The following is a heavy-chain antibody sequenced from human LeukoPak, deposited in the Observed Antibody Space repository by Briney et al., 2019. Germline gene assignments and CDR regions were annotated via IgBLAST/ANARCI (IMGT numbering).Heavy chain of an antibody. J-gene: IGHJ3*02. CDR3: ARSGAVSRRWLQMRSGAFDI. Sequence: GASVKVSCKASGYTFTSYAMHWVRQAPGQRLEWMGWINAGNGNTKYSQKFQGRVTITRDTSASTAYMELSSLRSEDTAVYYCARSGAVSRRWLQMRSGAFDIWGQGTMVTVSS. V-gene: IGHV1-3*01. D-gene: IGHD5-24*01. CDR2: INAGNGNT. CDR1: GYTFTSYA.